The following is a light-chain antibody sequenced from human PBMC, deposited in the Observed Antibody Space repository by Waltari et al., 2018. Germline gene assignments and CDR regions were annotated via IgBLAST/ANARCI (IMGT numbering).Light chain of an antibody. CDR1: QSINSN. CDR3: QQCNNWSRT. CDR2: GAS. V-gene: IGKV3-15*01. J-gene: IGKJ1*01. Sequence: EIVMTQSPATLSVSPGERATLSCRASQSINSNLAWYQQKPGQAPRLLIYGASTRATGIPARFSGSGSGTEFTLTISSMQAEDFAVYYCQQCNNWSRTFGQGTKVEIK.